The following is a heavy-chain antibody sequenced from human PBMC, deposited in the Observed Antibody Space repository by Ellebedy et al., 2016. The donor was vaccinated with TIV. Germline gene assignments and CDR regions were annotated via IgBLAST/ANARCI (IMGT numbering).Heavy chain of an antibody. Sequence: MPSETLSLTCAISGDSVSSNSAARNWIRQSPSRGLEWLGRTYYRSKWYNDYAVSVKSRITINPDTSKNQFSLQLNSVTPEDTAVYYCAREQWLLSDRYFDLWGRGTLVTVSS. CDR1: GDSVSSNSAA. D-gene: IGHD6-19*01. CDR3: AREQWLLSDRYFDL. V-gene: IGHV6-1*01. J-gene: IGHJ2*01. CDR2: TYYRSKWYN.